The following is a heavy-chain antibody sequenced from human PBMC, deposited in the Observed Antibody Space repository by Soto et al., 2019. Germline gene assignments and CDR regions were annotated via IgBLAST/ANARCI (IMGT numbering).Heavy chain of an antibody. Sequence: QVQLQESGPGLVKPSGTLSLTCTVSGASISSTSSGDWWSWISQPPGKGLEWIGEIHHSGNSNYNPSLKSRVTLSVDKSMNQFSLRLSSVTAADTAVYYCAKMVGTTLVDYWGQGTLVTVSS. J-gene: IGHJ4*02. V-gene: IGHV4-4*02. D-gene: IGHD1-26*01. CDR3: AKMVGTTLVDY. CDR1: GASISSTSSGDW. CDR2: IHHSGNS.